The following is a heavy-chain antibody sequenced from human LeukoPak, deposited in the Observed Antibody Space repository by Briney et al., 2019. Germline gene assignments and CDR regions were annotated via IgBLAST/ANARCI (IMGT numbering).Heavy chain of an antibody. CDR1: GGSFSGYY. CDR2: IYYSGST. D-gene: IGHD3-10*01. Sequence: PSETLSLTCAVYGGSFSGYYWSWIRQPPGKGLEWIGSIYYSGSTYYNPSLKSRVTISVDTSKNQFSLKLNSVTAADTAVYYCARHYGPWGQGTLVTVSS. V-gene: IGHV4-39*01. CDR3: ARHYGP. J-gene: IGHJ4*02.